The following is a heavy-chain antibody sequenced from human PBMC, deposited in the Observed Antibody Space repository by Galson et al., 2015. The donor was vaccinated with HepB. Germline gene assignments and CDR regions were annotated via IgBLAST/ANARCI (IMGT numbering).Heavy chain of an antibody. CDR1: GFTFSSYS. D-gene: IGHD6-13*01. CDR3: AREDRIAPYYFDY. V-gene: IGHV3-21*01. CDR2: ISSSSSYI. J-gene: IGHJ4*02. Sequence: SLRLSCAASGFTFSSYSMNWVRQAPGKGLEWVSSISSSSSYIYYADSVKGRFTISRDNAKNSLYLQMNSLRAEDTAVYYCAREDRIAPYYFDYWGQGTLVTVSS.